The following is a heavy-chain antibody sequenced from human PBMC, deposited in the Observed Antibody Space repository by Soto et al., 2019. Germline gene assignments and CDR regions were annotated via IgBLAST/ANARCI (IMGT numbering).Heavy chain of an antibody. V-gene: IGHV5-51*03. CDR1: GYSFTNDW. J-gene: IGHJ4*02. Sequence: PGKSLKISCKGSGYSFTNDWIGWVRQMPGKGLEWMGIIYPGDSDTRYSPSFKGQVTISADKSISTTYLQWSSLKASDTAMYYCARTSVPAAIHSAYFDYWGQGTLVTVSS. D-gene: IGHD2-2*01. CDR3: ARTSVPAAIHSAYFDY. CDR2: IYPGDSDT.